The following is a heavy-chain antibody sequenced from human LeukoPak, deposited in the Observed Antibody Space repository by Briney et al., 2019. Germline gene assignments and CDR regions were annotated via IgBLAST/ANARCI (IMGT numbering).Heavy chain of an antibody. CDR1: GGTFSSYA. V-gene: IGHV1-69*04. Sequence: SVTVSCKASGGTFSSYAISWVRQAPGQGLEWMGRIIPILGIANYAQKFQGRVTITADKSTSTAYMELSSLRSEDTAVYYCALMVRGFSFDYWGQGTLVTVSS. D-gene: IGHD3-10*01. CDR2: IIPILGIA. CDR3: ALMVRGFSFDY. J-gene: IGHJ4*02.